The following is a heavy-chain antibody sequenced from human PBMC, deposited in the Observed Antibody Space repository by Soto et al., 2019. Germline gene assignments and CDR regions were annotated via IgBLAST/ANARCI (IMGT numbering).Heavy chain of an antibody. D-gene: IGHD3-16*02. CDR1: GGTFNTYA. J-gene: IGHJ4*02. CDR2: ILPMFDIP. Sequence: QVQLVQSETEVKKPGSAVRVSCKASGGTFNTYAMNWVRHAPGQGLEWMGGILPMFDIPRYAQKFQGRVTITVDEPTTTAYMELSSLSSDDTAVYYCTRSIGSGGVIGGFDYWGQGTLVTVSS. CDR3: TRSIGSGGVIGGFDY. V-gene: IGHV1-69*01.